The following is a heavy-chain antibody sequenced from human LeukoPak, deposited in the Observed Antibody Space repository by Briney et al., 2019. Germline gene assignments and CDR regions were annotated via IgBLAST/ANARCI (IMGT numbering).Heavy chain of an antibody. J-gene: IGHJ5*02. CDR1: GFTFSSYA. CDR3: AKSMYYYDSSGSNP. Sequence: GGSLRLSCAASGFTFSSYAMSWVRQAPGKGLEWVSAISGSGGSTYYADSVKGRFTISRDNSKNTLYLQMNSLRAEDTAVYYCAKSMYYYDSSGSNPWGQGTLVTVSS. V-gene: IGHV3-23*01. CDR2: ISGSGGST. D-gene: IGHD3-22*01.